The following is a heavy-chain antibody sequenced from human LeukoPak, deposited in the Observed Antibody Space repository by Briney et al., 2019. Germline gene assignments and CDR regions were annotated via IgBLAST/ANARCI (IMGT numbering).Heavy chain of an antibody. CDR3: AKDPLPRRSAVAGLFDY. D-gene: IGHD6-19*01. V-gene: IGHV3-7*01. J-gene: IGHJ4*02. CDR2: IKEDGSEK. Sequence: GGSLRLSCAASGFTISGFFMTWVRQAPGKGLEWVANIKEDGSEKYYVDSVRGRFTISRDNAKNSLYLQMNNLRAEDTAVYYCAKDPLPRRSAVAGLFDYWGQGTLVTVSS. CDR1: GFTISGFF.